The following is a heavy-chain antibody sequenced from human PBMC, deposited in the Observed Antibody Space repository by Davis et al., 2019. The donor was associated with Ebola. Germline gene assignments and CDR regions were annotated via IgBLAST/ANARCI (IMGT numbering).Heavy chain of an antibody. CDR2: IVVGSGNT. CDR1: GFTFTSSA. V-gene: IGHV1-58*02. D-gene: IGHD1-14*01. CDR3: AASAGTVGNFDY. J-gene: IGHJ4*01. Sequence: SVKVSCKASGFTFTSSAMQWVRQARGQRLEWIGWIVVGSGNTNYAQKFQGRVTITRDMSTSTSYLDLSNLRSEDTAVYYCAASAGTVGNFDYWGQGTLVTVSS.